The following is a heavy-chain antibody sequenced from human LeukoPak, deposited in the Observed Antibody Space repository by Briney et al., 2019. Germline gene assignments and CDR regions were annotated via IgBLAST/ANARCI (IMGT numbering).Heavy chain of an antibody. V-gene: IGHV1-69*05. CDR1: GYTFTSYD. Sequence: SVKVSCKASGYTFTSYDINWVRQATGQGLEWMGGIIPIFGTANYAQKFQGRVTITTDESTSTAYMELSSLRSEDTAVYYCARGRVAVAGIFYWGQGTLVTVSS. D-gene: IGHD6-19*01. CDR2: IIPIFGTA. J-gene: IGHJ4*02. CDR3: ARGRVAVAGIFY.